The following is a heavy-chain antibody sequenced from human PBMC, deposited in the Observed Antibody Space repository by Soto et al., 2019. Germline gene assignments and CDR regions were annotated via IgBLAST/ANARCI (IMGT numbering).Heavy chain of an antibody. CDR1: GGSISSYY. D-gene: IGHD5-12*01. J-gene: IGHJ6*02. CDR3: ARHGSIVATIERIGYYYGMDV. V-gene: IGHV4-59*08. CDR2: IYDSGST. Sequence: PSETLSLTCTVSGGSISSYYWSWIRQPPGKGLEWIGYIYDSGSTNYNPSLKSRVTISVDTSKNQFSLKLSSVTAADTAVYYCARHGSIVATIERIGYYYGMDVWGQGTTVTVSS.